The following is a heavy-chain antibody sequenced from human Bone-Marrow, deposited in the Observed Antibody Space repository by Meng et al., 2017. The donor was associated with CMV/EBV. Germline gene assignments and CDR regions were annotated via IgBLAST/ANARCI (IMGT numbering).Heavy chain of an antibody. CDR2: ISSSGSTI. D-gene: IGHD2-21*01. CDR3: AILPGIVTSTDY. V-gene: IGHV3-11*01. J-gene: IGHJ4*02. CDR1: GFTFSDYY. Sequence: GESLKISCAASGFTFSDYYMSWIRQAPGKGLEWVSYISSSGSTIYYADSVKGRFTISRDNAKNSLYLQMNSLRAEDTALYYCAILPGIVTSTDYWGQGTLVAASS.